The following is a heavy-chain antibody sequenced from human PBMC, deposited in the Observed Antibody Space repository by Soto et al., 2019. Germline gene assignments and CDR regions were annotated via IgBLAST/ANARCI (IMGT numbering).Heavy chain of an antibody. Sequence: KTSETLSLTCAVYGGSFSGYYWSWIRQPPGKGLEWIGEINHSGSTNYNPSLKSRVTISVDTSKNQFSLKLSSVTAADTAVYYCARGWIFGVVTSWFDPWGQGTLVTVSS. D-gene: IGHD3-3*01. J-gene: IGHJ5*02. CDR3: ARGWIFGVVTSWFDP. CDR1: GGSFSGYY. CDR2: INHSGST. V-gene: IGHV4-34*01.